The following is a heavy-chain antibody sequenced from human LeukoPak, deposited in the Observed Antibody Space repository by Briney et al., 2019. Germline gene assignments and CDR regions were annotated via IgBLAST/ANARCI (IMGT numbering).Heavy chain of an antibody. Sequence: SETLSLTCTVSGGSISSYYWSWIRQPPGKGLEWIGYIYYSGSTNYNPSLESRVAISLDTSKNQFSLKLSSVTAADTAVYYCARGNYGSGSYPPDYWGQGTLVTVSS. CDR3: ARGNYGSGSYPPDY. J-gene: IGHJ4*02. D-gene: IGHD3-10*01. CDR1: GGSISSYY. CDR2: IYYSGST. V-gene: IGHV4-59*08.